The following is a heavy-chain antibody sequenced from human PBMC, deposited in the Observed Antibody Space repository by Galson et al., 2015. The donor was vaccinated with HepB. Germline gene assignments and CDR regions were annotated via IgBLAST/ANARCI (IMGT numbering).Heavy chain of an antibody. Sequence: SLRLSCAASGFTFSSYAMSWVRQAPRKGLEWVSAISGSGGSTYYADSVKGRFTISRDNSKNTLYLQMNSLRAEDTAVYYCAKVYTWVVEELLPDDDFDYWGQGTLVTVSS. CDR1: GFTFSSYA. J-gene: IGHJ4*02. D-gene: IGHD1-26*01. CDR2: ISGSGGST. V-gene: IGHV3-23*01. CDR3: AKVYTWVVEELLPDDDFDY.